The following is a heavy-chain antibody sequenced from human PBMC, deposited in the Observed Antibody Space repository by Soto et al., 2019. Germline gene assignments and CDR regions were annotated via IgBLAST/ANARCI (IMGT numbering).Heavy chain of an antibody. J-gene: IGHJ4*02. D-gene: IGHD2-15*01. V-gene: IGHV1-69*02. Sequence: QVQLVQSGAEVKKPGSSVKVSCKASGGTFSSYTISWVRQAPGQGLEWMGRIIPILGIANYAQKFQGRVTITADKSTSTAYMELSSLRSEDTAVYYCASSFLGYCSGGSCYSSDYWGQGTLVTVSS. CDR3: ASSFLGYCSGGSCYSSDY. CDR1: GGTFSSYT. CDR2: IIPILGIA.